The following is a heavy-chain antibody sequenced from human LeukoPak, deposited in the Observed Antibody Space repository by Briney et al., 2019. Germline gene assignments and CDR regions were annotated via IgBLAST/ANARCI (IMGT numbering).Heavy chain of an antibody. V-gene: IGHV4-59*01. CDR3: AREEMASGYYFDY. D-gene: IGHD5-24*01. Sequence: SEALSLTCTVSGGSISAYYWSWIRQPPGKGLEGIGYIYYSGTTNYNPSLKSRVTISVDTSKKQFYLKLSSVTAADTAVYYCAREEMASGYYFDYWGQGTLVTVSS. J-gene: IGHJ4*02. CDR2: IYYSGTT. CDR1: GGSISAYY.